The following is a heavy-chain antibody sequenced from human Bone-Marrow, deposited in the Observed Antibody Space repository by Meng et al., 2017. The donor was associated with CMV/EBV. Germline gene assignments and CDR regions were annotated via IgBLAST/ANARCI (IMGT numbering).Heavy chain of an antibody. V-gene: IGHV4-34*01. J-gene: IGHJ6*01. Sequence: GSLRLSCAVYGGSFSGYYWSWIRQPPGKGLEWIGEINHSGSTNYNPSLKSRVTISVDTSKNQFSLKLSSVTAADTAVYYCARDYGMDVWGQGTTVPVSS. CDR1: GGSFSGYY. CDR2: INHSGST. CDR3: ARDYGMDV.